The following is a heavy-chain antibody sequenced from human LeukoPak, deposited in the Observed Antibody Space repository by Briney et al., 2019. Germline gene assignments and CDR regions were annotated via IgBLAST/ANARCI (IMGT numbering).Heavy chain of an antibody. CDR1: GFTFSSYS. J-gene: IGHJ4*02. CDR3: ARERGYGDYLDY. CDR2: ISSSSYI. V-gene: IGHV3-21*01. D-gene: IGHD4-17*01. Sequence: GGSLRLSCAASGFTFSSYSMNWVRQAPGKGLEWVSSISSSSYIYYADSVKGRFTISRDNAKNSLYLQMNSLRAEDTAVYYCARERGYGDYLDYWGQGTLVTVSS.